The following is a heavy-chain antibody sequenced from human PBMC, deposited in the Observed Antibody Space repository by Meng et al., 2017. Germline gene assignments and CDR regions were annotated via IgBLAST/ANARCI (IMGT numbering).Heavy chain of an antibody. V-gene: IGHV3-9*01. CDR3: AKGVGSGGSPFDP. CDR2: ISGNSGSI. CDR1: GFTFDDYA. D-gene: IGHD2-15*01. J-gene: IGHJ5*02. Sequence: GGSLRLSCAASGFTFDDYAMHWVRQAPGKGLEWVSGISGNSGSIGYADSVKGRFTISRDNAKNSLYLQMNSLRAEDTALYYCAKGVGSGGSPFDPWGQGTLVTVSS.